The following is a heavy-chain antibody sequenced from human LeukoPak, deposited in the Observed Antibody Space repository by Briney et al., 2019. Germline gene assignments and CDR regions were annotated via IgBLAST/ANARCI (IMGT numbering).Heavy chain of an antibody. CDR3: ARDRHRRTLFDY. J-gene: IGHJ4*02. CDR1: GFTVSSNY. CDR2: IYSGGST. V-gene: IGHV3-53*01. D-gene: IGHD3/OR15-3a*01. Sequence: GGSLRLSCAASGFTVSSNYMSWVRQAPGKGLEWVSVIYSGGSTYYADSVKGRFTISRDNPKNTLYLQMNSLRAEDTAVYYCARDRHRRTLFDYWGQGTLVTVSS.